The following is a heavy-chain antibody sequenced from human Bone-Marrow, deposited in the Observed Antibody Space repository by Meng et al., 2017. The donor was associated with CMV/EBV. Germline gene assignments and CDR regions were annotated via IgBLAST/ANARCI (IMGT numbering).Heavy chain of an antibody. J-gene: IGHJ6*02. D-gene: IGHD3-3*01. CDR2: IYSGGST. CDR3: ARDLPTDYDFWSGYYGKYYYGMDV. Sequence: GEALKISCAASGFTVSSNYMSWVRQAPGKGLEWVSVIYSGGSTYYADSVKGRFTISRDNSKNTLYLQMNSLRAEDTAVYYCARDLPTDYDFWSGYYGKYYYGMDVWGQGTTVTVSS. V-gene: IGHV3-53*01. CDR1: GFTVSSNY.